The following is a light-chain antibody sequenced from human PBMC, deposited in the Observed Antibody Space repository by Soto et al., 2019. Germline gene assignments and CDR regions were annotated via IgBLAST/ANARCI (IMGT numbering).Light chain of an antibody. Sequence: ETVFTQSPCTLSLSXGKGATLSXXXTQAVYSSLLAWYQQKPGQAPRLLIYGASSRATGIPDRFSGSGSGTDFTLSISRLEVEDFAVYHCQQYGNAPITFGQGTRLEIK. V-gene: IGKV3-20*01. CDR1: QAVYSSL. CDR2: GAS. CDR3: QQYGNAPIT. J-gene: IGKJ5*01.